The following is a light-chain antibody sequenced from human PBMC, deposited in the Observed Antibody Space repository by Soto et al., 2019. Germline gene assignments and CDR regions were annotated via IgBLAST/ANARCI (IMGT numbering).Light chain of an antibody. CDR3: QQYQNWPPMYA. J-gene: IGKJ2*01. CDR2: AAS. CDR1: QGISSN. V-gene: IGKV3-15*01. Sequence: EIVMTQSPATLSVSPGERVTLSCRASQGISSNLAWSEHIPGQAPRLLIYAASTRAAGIPARYSGRRSGTEFTLTISSLQSEEFAVNYCQQYQNWPPMYAFGRRTKMEI.